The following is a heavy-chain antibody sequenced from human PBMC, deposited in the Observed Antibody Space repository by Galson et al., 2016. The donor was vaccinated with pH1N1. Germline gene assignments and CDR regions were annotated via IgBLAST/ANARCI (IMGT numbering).Heavy chain of an antibody. D-gene: IGHD3-3*01. CDR3: ARGRGWGSGYTRSYWYFDL. CDR1: GYTFTSYD. Sequence: SVKVSCKASGYTFTSYDINWVRQATGQGLEWMGWMNPNSGNTGYAQKFQGRVTMTRNTSVSTAYMELRSLRSEDTSVYYCARGRGWGSGYTRSYWYFDLWGQGTLVTVSS. V-gene: IGHV1-8*02. J-gene: IGHJ2*01. CDR2: MNPNSGNT.